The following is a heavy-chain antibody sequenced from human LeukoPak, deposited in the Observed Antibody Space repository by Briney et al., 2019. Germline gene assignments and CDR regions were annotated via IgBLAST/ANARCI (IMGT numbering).Heavy chain of an antibody. CDR3: ARDYGDYAVDY. CDR2: MNPNSGNT. D-gene: IGHD4-17*01. CDR1: GYTFTSYH. Sequence: ASVKVSCKASGYTFTSYHINWVREATGQGLEWMGFMNPNSGNTVYAQKFQGRVTMTRSTSISTAYMELSSLNSEDTAVYYCARDYGDYAVDYWGQGTLVTVSS. J-gene: IGHJ4*02. V-gene: IGHV1-8*01.